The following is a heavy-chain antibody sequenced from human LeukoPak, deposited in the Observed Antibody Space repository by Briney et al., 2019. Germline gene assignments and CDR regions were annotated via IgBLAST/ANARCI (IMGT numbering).Heavy chain of an antibody. J-gene: IGHJ4*02. Sequence: GGSLSLSCAPSGFTFSNYNMKWGRQAPGKGLEWVSYISSRSSAIYYADSVKGRFTISRDNAKNSLSLQMNSLRDEDTAVYFCASNHGSGWYVGEYWGQGILVTVSS. V-gene: IGHV3-48*02. D-gene: IGHD6-19*01. CDR1: GFTFSNYN. CDR2: ISSRSSAI. CDR3: ASNHGSGWYVGEY.